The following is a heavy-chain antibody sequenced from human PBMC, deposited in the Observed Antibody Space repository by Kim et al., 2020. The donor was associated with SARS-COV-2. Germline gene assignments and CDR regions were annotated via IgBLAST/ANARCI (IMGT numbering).Heavy chain of an antibody. J-gene: IGHJ4*02. V-gene: IGHV1-46*01. D-gene: IGHD3-10*02. CDR2: T. Sequence: TSYAQKFQGRVTMTRDTSTSTVYMEMSSLRSEDTAVYYCARGSGYYYVGPWGQGTLVTVSS. CDR3: ARGSGYYYVGP.